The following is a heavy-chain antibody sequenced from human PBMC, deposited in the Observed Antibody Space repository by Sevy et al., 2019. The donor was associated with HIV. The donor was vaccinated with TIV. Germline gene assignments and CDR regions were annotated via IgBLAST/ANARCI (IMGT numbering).Heavy chain of an antibody. CDR3: ARGPSLIVAGAAGYLDY. D-gene: IGHD2-21*01. J-gene: IGHJ4*02. Sequence: GGSLRLSCTASGFTFSSLGIHWVRQAPGKGLEWVALMWYDGNNKYYADSVKGRFTISRDSSKNTLYLQMNNLRAEDTAVYYCARGPSLIVAGAAGYLDYWGQGTLVTVSS. V-gene: IGHV3-33*01. CDR1: GFTFSSLG. CDR2: MWYDGNNK.